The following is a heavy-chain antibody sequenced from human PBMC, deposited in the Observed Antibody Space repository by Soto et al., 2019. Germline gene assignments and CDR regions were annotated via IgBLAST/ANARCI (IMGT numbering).Heavy chain of an antibody. CDR3: AITQGARVYGMDV. CDR1: GGSFSGYY. Sequence: SETLSLTCAVYGGSFSGYYWSWIRQPPGKGLEWIGEIKHSGGSNYNPSLKSRVTISVDTAENQVSLGLGSVTVADSLVCSWAITQGARVYGMDVWGQGTTVTGSS. J-gene: IGHJ6*01. CDR2: IKHSGGS. V-gene: IGHV4-34*01. D-gene: IGHD6-6*01.